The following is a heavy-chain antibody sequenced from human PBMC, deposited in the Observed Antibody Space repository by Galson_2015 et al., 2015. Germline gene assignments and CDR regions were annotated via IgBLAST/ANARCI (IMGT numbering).Heavy chain of an antibody. CDR1: GFTFSSYA. J-gene: IGHJ4*02. V-gene: IGHV3-30-3*01. Sequence: SLRLSCAASGFTFSSYAMHWVRQAPGKGLEWVAVISYDGSNKYYADSVKGRFTISRDNSKNTLYLQMNSLRAEDTAVYYCARDEGYSGSYPYFDYWGQGTLVTVSS. D-gene: IGHD1-26*01. CDR3: ARDEGYSGSYPYFDY. CDR2: ISYDGSNK.